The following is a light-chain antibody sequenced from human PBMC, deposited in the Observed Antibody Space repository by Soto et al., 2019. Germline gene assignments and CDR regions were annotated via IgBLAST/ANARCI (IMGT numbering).Light chain of an antibody. Sequence: QPVLTQPPSVSGAPGQRVTISCTGSSSNIGAGYDVHWYQQLPGTAPKLLIYGNSNRPSGVPDRFSGSKSGTSASLAITGLQAEDEADYYCQSYDSSLSGVVFGGGTKGTVL. V-gene: IGLV1-40*01. CDR1: SSNIGAGYD. J-gene: IGLJ2*01. CDR2: GNS. CDR3: QSYDSSLSGVV.